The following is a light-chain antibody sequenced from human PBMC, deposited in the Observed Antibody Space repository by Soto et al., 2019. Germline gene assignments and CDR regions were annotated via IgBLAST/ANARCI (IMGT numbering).Light chain of an antibody. V-gene: IGKV1-5*03. CDR3: QQYNSYPYT. CDR1: QSISSW. CDR2: KAS. Sequence: DIQMTQSPSTLSTSVGDRVTITCRASQSISSWLAWYQQKPGKAPKLLIYKASSLESGVPSRFSGSGSGTEFTLTISSLQPDDFATYYCQQYNSYPYTFGQGTKLEIK. J-gene: IGKJ2*01.